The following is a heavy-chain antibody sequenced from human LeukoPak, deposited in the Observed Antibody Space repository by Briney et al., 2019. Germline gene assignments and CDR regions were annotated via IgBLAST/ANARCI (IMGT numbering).Heavy chain of an antibody. CDR1: GYTFTRYH. J-gene: IGHJ6*03. CDR3: ARGSIAAVDYYMDV. D-gene: IGHD6-13*01. Sequence: ASVKVSCKASGYTFTRYHMHWVRQAPGQGLEWMGIINPSDGSTNYAQKFQGRVTMTRDTSTSTVYMELSSLRFEDTAVFYCARGSIAAVDYYMDVWGEGTTVTISS. V-gene: IGHV1-46*01. CDR2: INPSDGST.